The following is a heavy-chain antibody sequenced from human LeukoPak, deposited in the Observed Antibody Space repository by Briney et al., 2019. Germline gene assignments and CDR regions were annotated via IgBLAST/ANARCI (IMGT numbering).Heavy chain of an antibody. Sequence: GGSLRLSCAASGFTFSNYWMSWVRQAPGKGLEWVANIKQDGSEKYYVDSVKGRFTISRDNAKNSLHLQMNSLRAEDTAVYYCARALDSSSSRYQAFEYWGQGTLVTVSS. CDR3: ARALDSSSSRYQAFEY. D-gene: IGHD2-2*01. V-gene: IGHV3-7*01. CDR2: IKQDGSEK. CDR1: GFTFSNYW. J-gene: IGHJ4*02.